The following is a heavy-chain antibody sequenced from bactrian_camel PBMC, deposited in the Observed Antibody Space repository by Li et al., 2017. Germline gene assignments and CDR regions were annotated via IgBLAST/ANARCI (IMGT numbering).Heavy chain of an antibody. D-gene: IGHD6*01. Sequence: HVQLVESGGGSVQEGGSLRLSCVASGYIDTSGCMGWFRQVAGKEREGIAAIGTTKALSRYADSVSGRFTISRDSANNALYLQMNSLKPEDTAVYSCAAARSWDGTSCAEIEACDWGQGTQVTVS. CDR3: AAARSWDGTSCAEIEACD. J-gene: IGHJ4*01. V-gene: IGHV3S63*01. CDR1: GYIDTSGC. CDR2: IGTTKALS.